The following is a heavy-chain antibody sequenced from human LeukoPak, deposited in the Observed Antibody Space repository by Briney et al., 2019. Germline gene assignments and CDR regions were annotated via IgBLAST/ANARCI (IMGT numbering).Heavy chain of an antibody. D-gene: IGHD3-22*01. J-gene: IGHJ3*02. CDR1: GYTFTSYG. Sequence: GASVKVSCKASGYTFTSYGISWVRQAPGQGLEWMGWISAYNGNTNYAQKLQGRVTMTADTSTSTAYMELRSLRSDDTAVYYCARVEDGYYDSSGYFAFDIWGQGTMVTVSS. V-gene: IGHV1-18*01. CDR2: ISAYNGNT. CDR3: ARVEDGYYDSSGYFAFDI.